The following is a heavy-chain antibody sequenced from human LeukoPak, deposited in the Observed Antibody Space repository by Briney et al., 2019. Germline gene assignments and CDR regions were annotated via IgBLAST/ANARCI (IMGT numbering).Heavy chain of an antibody. D-gene: IGHD1-26*01. CDR3: VGATSGFDL. CDR1: GFTFSPYD. J-gene: IGHJ2*01. CDR2: IGAAGDT. V-gene: IGHV3-13*04. Sequence: PGGSLSLSSAASGFTFSPYDILGVRQATGKGLEWVSAIGAAGDTYYPGSVQGRFTISRENAKNSLYLQMNSLRAGDTAVYYCVGATSGFDLWGRGTLVTVSS.